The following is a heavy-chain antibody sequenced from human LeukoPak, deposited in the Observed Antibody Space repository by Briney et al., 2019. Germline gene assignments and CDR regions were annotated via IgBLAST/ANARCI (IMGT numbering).Heavy chain of an antibody. D-gene: IGHD6-13*01. CDR2: ISAYNGNT. CDR1: DYTVTSYG. CDR3: ARAPPNIAAAKGDY. J-gene: IGHJ4*02. Sequence: GASVKATCKSSDYTVTSYGISCVGQGPRQELEWMGWISAYNGNTNYAQKLQGRVTMTTDTSTSTAYMELRSLRSDDTAVYYCARAPPNIAAAKGDYWGQGTLVTVSS. V-gene: IGHV1-18*01.